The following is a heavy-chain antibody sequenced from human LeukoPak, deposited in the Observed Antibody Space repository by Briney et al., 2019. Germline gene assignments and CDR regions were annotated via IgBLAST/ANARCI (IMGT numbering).Heavy chain of an antibody. D-gene: IGHD6-13*01. CDR1: GFTFSSYA. Sequence: GGSLRLSCAASGFTFSSYAMHWVRQAPGKGLEWVAVISYDGTNKYYADSVKGRFTISRDNSKNTLYLQMNSLRAEDTAVYYCAREGIAAHIDYWGQGTLVTVSS. CDR3: AREGIAAHIDY. J-gene: IGHJ4*02. CDR2: ISYDGTNK. V-gene: IGHV3-30-3*01.